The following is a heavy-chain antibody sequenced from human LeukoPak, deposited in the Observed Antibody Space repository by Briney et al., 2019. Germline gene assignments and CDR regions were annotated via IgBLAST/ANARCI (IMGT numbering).Heavy chain of an antibody. J-gene: IGHJ5*02. CDR3: ARDRAGKQAWVEFDP. V-gene: IGHV3-66*02. Sequence: RGSLRLSCAASGFSVSNNYMSWVRHAPGRGLEWVSLIYTDGTTHYADAVTGRFTISRDNYKNAVYLQMTSLRTEDTAVYYCARDRAGKQAWVEFDPWGQGTQVAVSS. D-gene: IGHD3-10*01. CDR2: IYTDGTT. CDR1: GFSVSNNY.